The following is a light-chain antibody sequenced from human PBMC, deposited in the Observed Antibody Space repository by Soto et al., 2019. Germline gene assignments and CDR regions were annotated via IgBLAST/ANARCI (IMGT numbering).Light chain of an antibody. CDR2: YSS. CDR1: QSVRTN. V-gene: IGKV3-11*01. CDR3: QQRSNWIT. J-gene: IGKJ5*01. Sequence: EVMLTQYPETVSVTGGESSTRSCGASQSVRTNLAWYQQRPGQAPRLLIHYSSTGASDIPARFSGSGSGTDFTLTIRSLEPEDFAVYYWQQRSNWITFGQGTRLEIK.